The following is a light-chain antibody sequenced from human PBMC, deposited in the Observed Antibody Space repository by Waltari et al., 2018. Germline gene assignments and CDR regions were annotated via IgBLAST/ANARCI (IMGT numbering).Light chain of an antibody. Sequence: QSALTQPRSVSGSPGQSVTLSCTGTNSDVGAYNYVSWYQHRPDKAPQPVILAVDKRPSGVPVRFSGSKAGSTASLTISGLQADDEADYYCCSYAGRYTSVFGGGTKVTVL. J-gene: IGLJ2*01. CDR2: AVD. CDR3: CSYAGRYTSV. CDR1: NSDVGAYNY. V-gene: IGLV2-11*01.